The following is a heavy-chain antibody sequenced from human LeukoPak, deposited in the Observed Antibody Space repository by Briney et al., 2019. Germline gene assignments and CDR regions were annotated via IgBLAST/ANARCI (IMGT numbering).Heavy chain of an antibody. V-gene: IGHV3-21*01. D-gene: IGHD6-19*01. CDR3: AADSSGWVHFDY. J-gene: IGHJ4*02. CDR2: ITNRGEST. CDR1: GFTFSIYD. Sequence: NPGGSLRLSCAASGFTFSIYDMSWVRQAPGKGLQWVSSITNRGESTWYVDSVKGRFTISRDNAKNSLYLQMNILGAEDTALYCCAADSSGWVHFDYWGQGTVVTVPS.